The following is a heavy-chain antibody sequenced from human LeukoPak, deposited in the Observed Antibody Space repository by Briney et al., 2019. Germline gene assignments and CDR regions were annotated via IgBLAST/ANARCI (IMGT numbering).Heavy chain of an antibody. V-gene: IGHV1-2*02. D-gene: IGHD2-2*02. Sequence: ASVKVSCKASGYTFTGYYMHWVRQAPGQGLEWMGWINPNSGGTNYAQKFQGRVTMTRDTSISTAYMELSRLRSDDTAVYYCARLGYCSSTSCYTGDYYYYYYMDVWGKGTRVTVSS. CDR3: ARLGYCSSTSCYTGDYYYYYYMDV. CDR1: GYTFTGYY. J-gene: IGHJ6*03. CDR2: INPNSGGT.